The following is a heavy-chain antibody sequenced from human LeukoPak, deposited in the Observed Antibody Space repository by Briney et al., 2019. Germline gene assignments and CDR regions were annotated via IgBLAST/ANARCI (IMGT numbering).Heavy chain of an antibody. Sequence: PSETLSLTCAVYGGSFSGYYWSWIRQPPGKGLEWVGEINHSGSTNYNPAPKRRGTISVEPSKTQLSLTLSPVPAAETAVYYRERGRGASYLAYWGQGTLVTVSS. V-gene: IGHV4-34*01. CDR1: GGSFSGYY. J-gene: IGHJ4*02. CDR3: ERGRGASYLAY. CDR2: INHSGST.